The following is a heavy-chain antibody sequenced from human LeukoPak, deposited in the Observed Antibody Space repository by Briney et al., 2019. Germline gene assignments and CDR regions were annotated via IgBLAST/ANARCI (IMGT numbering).Heavy chain of an antibody. V-gene: IGHV3-30-3*01. CDR3: ARVHSGSYLAY. CDR1: GFTFSSYA. J-gene: IGHJ4*02. Sequence: GGSLRLSCASSGFTFSSYAMHWVRQAPGKGLEWVAVISYDGSNKYYADSVKGRFTISRDNSKNTLYLQMNSLRAEDTAVYYCARVHSGSYLAYWGQGTLVTVSS. CDR2: ISYDGSNK. D-gene: IGHD1-26*01.